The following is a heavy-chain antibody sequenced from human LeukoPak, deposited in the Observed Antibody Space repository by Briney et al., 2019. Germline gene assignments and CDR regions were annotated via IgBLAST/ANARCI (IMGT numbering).Heavy chain of an antibody. V-gene: IGHV1-18*01. CDR2: ISAYNGNT. D-gene: IGHD3-10*01. CDR1: GYTFTSYG. CDR3: ARLWVTMVRGVIIADASDI. Sequence: ASVKVSCKASGYTFTSYGISWVRQAPGQGLEWMGWISAYNGNTNCAQKLQGRVTMTTDTSTSTAYMELRSLRSDDTAVYYCARLWVTMVRGVIIADASDIWGQGTMVTVSS. J-gene: IGHJ3*02.